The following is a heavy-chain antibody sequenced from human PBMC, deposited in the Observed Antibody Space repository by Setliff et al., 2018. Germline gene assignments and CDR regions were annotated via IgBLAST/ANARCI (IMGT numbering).Heavy chain of an antibody. CDR3: FGAGTCSY. CDR2: INPDGSEK. Sequence: PGGSLRLSCAASGFAFDSYAMHWVRQAPGKGLEWVASINPDGSEKYYVDSVKGRFTISRDNAKNSLSLQMNSLRTEDTAVYYCFGAGTCSYWGQGTLVTVSS. V-gene: IGHV3-7*01. J-gene: IGHJ4*02. D-gene: IGHD3-10*01. CDR1: GFAFDSYA.